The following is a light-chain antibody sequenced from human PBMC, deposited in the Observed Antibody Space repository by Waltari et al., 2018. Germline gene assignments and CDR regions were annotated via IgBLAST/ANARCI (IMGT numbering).Light chain of an antibody. J-gene: IGLJ2*01. Sequence: QSALTQPPSASGSPGQSVTISCTGTSSDVGAYKYVSWYQQHPGKAPKLLIYEVSKRASGVPVRFSGSKAGNTASLTISGRQAEDDADYYCASRGASKVFGGGTKLTVL. V-gene: IGLV2-8*01. CDR3: ASRGASKV. CDR2: EVS. CDR1: SSDVGAYKY.